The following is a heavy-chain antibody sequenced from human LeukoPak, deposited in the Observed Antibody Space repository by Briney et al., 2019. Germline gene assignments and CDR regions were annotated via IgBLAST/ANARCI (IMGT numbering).Heavy chain of an antibody. CDR3: ARAGPFYTGNYLGY. CDR1: GFTFSTYW. J-gene: IGHJ4*02. Sequence: GGSLRLSCAASGFTFSTYWMHWVRHAPGKGLVWVSGLNSDGSITVYVDSVKGRFTISRDNAKNTLYLQMNTLRAEDTAVYYCARAGPFYTGNYLGYWGQGTLVTVPS. V-gene: IGHV3-74*01. CDR2: LNSDGSIT. D-gene: IGHD1-26*01.